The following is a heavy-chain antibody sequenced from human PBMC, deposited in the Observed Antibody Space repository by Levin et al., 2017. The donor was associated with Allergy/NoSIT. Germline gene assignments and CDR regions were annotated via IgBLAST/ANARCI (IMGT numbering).Heavy chain of an antibody. J-gene: IGHJ4*02. CDR3: AKLRYFDWLPEFDY. D-gene: IGHD3-9*01. V-gene: IGHV3-23*01. CDR2: ISGSGGST. Sequence: ETLSLTCAASGFTFRSYAMSWVRQAPGKGLEWVSAISGSGGSTYYADSVKGRFTISRDNSKNTLYLQMNSLRAEDTAVYYCAKLRYFDWLPEFDYWGQGTLVTVSS. CDR1: GFTFRSYA.